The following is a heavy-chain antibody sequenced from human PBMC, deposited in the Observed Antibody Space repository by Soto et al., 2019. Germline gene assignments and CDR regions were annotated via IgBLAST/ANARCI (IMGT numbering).Heavy chain of an antibody. Sequence: GGSLRLSCAASGFTFSSYWMSWVRQAPGKGLEWVANIKQDGSEKYYVDSVKGRFTISRDNAKNSLYLQMNSLRAEDTAVYYCWGVVTISPYYYYGMDVWGQGTTVTVSS. CDR2: IKQDGSEK. CDR3: WGVVTISPYYYYGMDV. V-gene: IGHV3-7*03. D-gene: IGHD3-3*01. CDR1: GFTFSSYW. J-gene: IGHJ6*02.